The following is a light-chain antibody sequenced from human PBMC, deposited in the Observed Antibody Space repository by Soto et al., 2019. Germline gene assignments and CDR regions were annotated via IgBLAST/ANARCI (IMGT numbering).Light chain of an antibody. CDR2: GAS. CDR3: QQYGSSSPTT. Sequence: EIVLTQSPGTLSLSPGERATLSCRASQGVTSNSLAWYHQRPGQAPRLLIYGASNRATGIPDRFSGGGSGTDFTLTISRLEPEDFAMYYCQQYGSSSPTTFGQGTRLEIE. CDR1: QGVTSNS. V-gene: IGKV3-20*01. J-gene: IGKJ5*01.